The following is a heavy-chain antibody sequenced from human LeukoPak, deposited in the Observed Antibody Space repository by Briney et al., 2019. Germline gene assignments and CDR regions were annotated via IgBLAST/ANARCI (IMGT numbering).Heavy chain of an antibody. CDR2: ISSSSSYI. CDR3: ARDRLAAAGNAFDI. J-gene: IGHJ3*02. Sequence: GGSLRLSCAASGFTFNNYVMNWVRQAPGKGLEWVSSISSSSSYIYYADSVKGRFTISRDNAKNSLYLQMNSLRAEDTAVYYCARDRLAAAGNAFDIWGQGTMVTVSS. CDR1: GFTFNNYV. V-gene: IGHV3-21*01. D-gene: IGHD6-13*01.